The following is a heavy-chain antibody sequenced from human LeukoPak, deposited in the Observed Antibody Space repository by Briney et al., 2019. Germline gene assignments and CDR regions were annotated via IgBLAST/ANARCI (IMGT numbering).Heavy chain of an antibody. V-gene: IGHV3-30*02. CDR3: AKDRCSNGVGCYYYYMDV. D-gene: IGHD2-8*01. Sequence: GGSLRLSCAASPLTFSSYGMHWVRQAPGKGREWVAYIQYVGSNQQYADSVKGRFSISRDSSKNILYLQMNSVRAEDTAVYYCAKDRCSNGVGCYYYYMDVWGKGTTVTISS. CDR2: IQYVGSNQ. CDR1: PLTFSSYG. J-gene: IGHJ6*03.